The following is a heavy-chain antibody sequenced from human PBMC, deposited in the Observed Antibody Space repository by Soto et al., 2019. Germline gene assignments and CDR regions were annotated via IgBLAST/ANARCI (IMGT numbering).Heavy chain of an antibody. CDR3: ARDSPFDASSGYLEY. D-gene: IGHD3-22*01. CDR2: VSYDGIDE. Sequence: GGSLRLSCAASGFTFTSFGIHWVRQAPGKGLEWVAVVSYDGIDENYADSVKGRFSISRDNSKNTVYLQMNSLRADDTAVYYCARDSPFDASSGYLEYWGQGTLVTVSS. J-gene: IGHJ4*02. V-gene: IGHV3-30*03. CDR1: GFTFTSFG.